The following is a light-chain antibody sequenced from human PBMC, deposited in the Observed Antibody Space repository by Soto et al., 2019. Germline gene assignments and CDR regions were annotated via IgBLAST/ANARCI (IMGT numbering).Light chain of an antibody. CDR2: GAS. V-gene: IGKV3-15*01. CDR1: QSCSSN. Sequence: EIVMTQSPATLSVSTGERATLSCRASQSCSSNLAWDQQKPGQAPRLLIYGASNRATGIPARVSGSGSGTEFTLTISSLQSVDFAVYYCQQYHNWPPWIAFGQGTRLEIK. CDR3: QQYHNWPPWIA. J-gene: IGKJ5*01.